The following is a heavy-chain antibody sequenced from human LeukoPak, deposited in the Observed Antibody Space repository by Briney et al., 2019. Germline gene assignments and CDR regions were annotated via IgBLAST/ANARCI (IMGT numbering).Heavy chain of an antibody. CDR1: GYTFTGYY. V-gene: IGHV1-2*02. CDR2: INPNSGGT. D-gene: IGHD2-2*01. CDR3: ARGGIVVVPAATRENYYYYYMDV. Sequence: GASVKVSCKASGYTFTGYYMHWVRQAPGQGLEWMGWINPNSGGTNYAQKFQGRVTMTRDTSISTAYMELSRLRSDDTAVYYCARGGIVVVPAATRENYYYYYMDVWGKGTTVTISS. J-gene: IGHJ6*03.